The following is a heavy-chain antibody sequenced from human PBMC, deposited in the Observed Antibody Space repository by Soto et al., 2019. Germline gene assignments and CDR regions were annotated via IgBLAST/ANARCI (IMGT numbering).Heavy chain of an antibody. D-gene: IGHD6-13*01. CDR2: IGAGYGT. V-gene: IGHV3-23*01. J-gene: IGHJ4*02. CDR3: ATPYSSSWFSPFDY. CDR1: GFTFGSYA. Sequence: EVQLLESGGGLVQPWGSLRLSCAASGFTFGSYAMSWVRQAPGKGLEWVSSIGAGYGTYYADSVKGRFTISRDNSKNTLYLQMNSLRAEDTAIYYCATPYSSSWFSPFDYWGQGSLVTVSS.